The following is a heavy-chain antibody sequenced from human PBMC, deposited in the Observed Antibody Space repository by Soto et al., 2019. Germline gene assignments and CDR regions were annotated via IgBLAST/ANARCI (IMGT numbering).Heavy chain of an antibody. D-gene: IGHD5-12*01. CDR2: INHSGST. V-gene: IGHV4-34*01. CDR1: GGSFSGYY. J-gene: IGHJ6*02. Sequence: SETLSLTCAVYGGSFSGYYWSWIRQPPGKGLEWIGEINHSGSTNYNPSLKSRVTISVDTSKNQFSLRLSSVTAADTAVYYCASLDGYNSPYYYYYGMDVWGQGTTVTVSS. CDR3: ASLDGYNSPYYYYYGMDV.